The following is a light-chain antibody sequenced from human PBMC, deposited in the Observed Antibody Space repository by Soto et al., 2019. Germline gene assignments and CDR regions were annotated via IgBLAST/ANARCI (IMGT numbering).Light chain of an antibody. J-gene: IGKJ4*01. V-gene: IGKV1-5*01. CDR3: QQRSNWPLT. CDR2: EAS. Sequence: DIQMTQSPSTLSASVGDRVTLXXRASQSISSWLAWYQQKPGKAPKXMRYEASSLESAGPARFSGSGSGTEFTLTSSSLEPEDFAVYYCQQRSNWPLTFGGGTKVDIK. CDR1: QSISSW.